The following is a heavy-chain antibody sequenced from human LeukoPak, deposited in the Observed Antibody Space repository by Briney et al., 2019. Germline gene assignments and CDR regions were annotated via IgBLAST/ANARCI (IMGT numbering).Heavy chain of an antibody. CDR3: ARDQEGRSCSGGTCYLGWSFDL. D-gene: IGHD2-15*01. CDR1: GLIVSNNY. CDR2: IYSGGST. J-gene: IGHJ2*01. V-gene: IGHV3-53*01. Sequence: GGSLRLSCAASGLIVSNNYTNWVRLAPGKGLEWVSLIYSGGSTHYADSVKGRFTVSRDNSKNTLYLQMNSLRAEDTAVYYCARDQEGRSCSGGTCYLGWSFDLWGRGTLVTVSS.